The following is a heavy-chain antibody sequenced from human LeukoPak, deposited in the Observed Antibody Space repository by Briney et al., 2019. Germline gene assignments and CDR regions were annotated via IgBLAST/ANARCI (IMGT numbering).Heavy chain of an antibody. Sequence: GASVKVSCKASGYTFTGYYMHWVRQAPGQGLGWVGWINPNSGGTNYAQKFQGRVTMTRNTSISTAYMELSSLRSEDTAVYYCARRRSRSSSAFDIWGQGTMVTVSS. V-gene: IGHV1-2*02. CDR2: INPNSGGT. D-gene: IGHD3-3*01. CDR1: GYTFTGYY. CDR3: ARRRSRSSSAFDI. J-gene: IGHJ3*02.